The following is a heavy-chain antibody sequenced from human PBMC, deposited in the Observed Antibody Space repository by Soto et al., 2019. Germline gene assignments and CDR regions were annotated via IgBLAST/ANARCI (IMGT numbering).Heavy chain of an antibody. Sequence: SGPTLVNPTQTLTLTCTFSGFSLSTFGMGVGWIRQPPGKALEWLALIYWNDDKRYSPYLNSRLTIAKDTSKNLVVLTMTNVDPVDAATYYCVNSPDCSRSDYWGQGTLVTVSS. J-gene: IGHJ4*02. CDR3: VNSPDCSRSDY. D-gene: IGHD2-21*02. V-gene: IGHV2-5*01. CDR2: IYWNDDK. CDR1: GFSLSTFGMG.